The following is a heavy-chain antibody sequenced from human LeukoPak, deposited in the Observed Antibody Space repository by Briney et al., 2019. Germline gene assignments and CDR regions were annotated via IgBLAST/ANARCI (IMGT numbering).Heavy chain of an antibody. D-gene: IGHD3-10*01. CDR3: ASPHGSGWGGIDY. CDR1: AFTFSSYS. CDR2: ISSSSSYI. V-gene: IGHV3-21*01. Sequence: GGSLRLSCAASAFTFSSYSMNWVRQAPGKGLEWVSSISSSSSYIYYADSVKGRFTISRDNAKNSLYLQMNSLRAEDTAVYYCASPHGSGWGGIDYWGQGTLVTVSS. J-gene: IGHJ4*02.